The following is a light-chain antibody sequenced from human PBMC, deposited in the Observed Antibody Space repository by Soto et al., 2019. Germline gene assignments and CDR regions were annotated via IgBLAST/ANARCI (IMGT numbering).Light chain of an antibody. CDR2: GAS. V-gene: IGKV3-15*01. J-gene: IGKJ5*01. Sequence: EIVLTQSPATLSLSPGERATLSCRASQSVSTSSLAWYQQKGGQAPRLLIHGASTRATGIPARFSGSGSGTEFTLTISSLQSEDFAVYYCQQYNNWPITFGQGTRLGI. CDR1: QSVSTSS. CDR3: QQYNNWPIT.